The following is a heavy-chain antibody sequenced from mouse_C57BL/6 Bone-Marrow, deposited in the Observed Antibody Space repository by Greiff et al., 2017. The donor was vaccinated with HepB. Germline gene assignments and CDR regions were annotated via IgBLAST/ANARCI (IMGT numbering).Heavy chain of an antibody. CDR3: TTKGITTGVATDFDV. Sequence: VQLQQSGAELVRPGASVKLSCTASGFNIKDYYMHWVKQRPEQGLEWIGRIDPEDGDTEYAPKFQGKATMTADTSSNTAYLQLSSLTSEDTAVYYCTTKGITTGVATDFDVWGKGTTVTVSS. J-gene: IGHJ1*03. V-gene: IGHV14-1*01. CDR2: IDPEDGDT. CDR1: GFNIKDYY. D-gene: IGHD1-1*01.